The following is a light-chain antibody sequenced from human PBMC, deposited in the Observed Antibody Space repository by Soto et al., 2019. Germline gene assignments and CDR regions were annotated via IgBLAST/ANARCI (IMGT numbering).Light chain of an antibody. CDR3: QQHGSWGIT. CDR1: QSVSSNS. Sequence: EIVLTQSPGTLSLSPGEIATLSFSASQSVSSNSLAWHQQKPGQAPRLLMYAASSRAAGIPDRFSGSGSGTDFTLTISRLEPEDFAVYYCQQHGSWGITFGPGTKVDI. CDR2: AAS. J-gene: IGKJ3*01. V-gene: IGKV3-20*01.